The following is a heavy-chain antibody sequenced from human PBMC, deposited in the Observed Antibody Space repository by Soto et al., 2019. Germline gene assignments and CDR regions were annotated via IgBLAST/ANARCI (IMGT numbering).Heavy chain of an antibody. J-gene: IGHJ4*02. CDR2: ISGSGGST. V-gene: IGHV3-23*01. CDR3: AKRYCGGDCYSSYFDY. Sequence: EVQLLESGGGLVQPGGSLRLSCAASGFTFSSYAMSWVRQAPGKGLEWVSAISGSGGSTYYADSVKGRFTISRDNSKNTLYLQMNSLRAEDTGVYYCAKRYCGGDCYSSYFDYWGQGTLVTVSS. CDR1: GFTFSSYA. D-gene: IGHD2-21*02.